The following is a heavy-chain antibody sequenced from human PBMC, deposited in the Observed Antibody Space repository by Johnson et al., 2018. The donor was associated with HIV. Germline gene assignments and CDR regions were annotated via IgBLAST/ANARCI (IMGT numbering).Heavy chain of an antibody. CDR1: GFNVDDDA. D-gene: IGHD2-15*01. V-gene: IGHV3-20*04. CDR3: ARAKDAAYPYDAFDV. CDR2: INYNGGST. Sequence: MPLVESGGGVVRPGASLRLSCAASGFNVDDDALSWVRQVPGKGLEWVSGINYNGGSTGYADSVRDRFSISRDNAKNSLYLQMDSLRAEDTAMYYCARAKDAAYPYDAFDVWGHGTMVIVSA. J-gene: IGHJ3*01.